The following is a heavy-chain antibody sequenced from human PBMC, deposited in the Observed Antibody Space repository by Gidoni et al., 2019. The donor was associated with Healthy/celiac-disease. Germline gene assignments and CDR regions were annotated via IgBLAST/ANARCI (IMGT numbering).Heavy chain of an antibody. CDR1: GGPISSSSYY. Sequence: QLQLQESGPGLVKPSETLSLTCTVSGGPISSSSYYWGWIRQPPGKGLEWIGSIYYSGSTYYNPSLKSRVTISVDTSKNQFSLKLSSVTAADTAVYYCAKQQLYYYGMDVWGQGTTVTVSS. CDR2: IYYSGST. J-gene: IGHJ6*02. CDR3: AKQQLYYYGMDV. V-gene: IGHV4-39*01. D-gene: IGHD6-13*01.